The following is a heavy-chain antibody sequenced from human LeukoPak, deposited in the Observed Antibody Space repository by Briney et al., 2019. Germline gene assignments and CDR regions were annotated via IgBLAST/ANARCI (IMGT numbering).Heavy chain of an antibody. CDR1: GYTFTSYG. CDR3: ARDISGYNFAPFYDYYYMDV. Sequence: GASVKVSCKASGYTFTSYGINWVRQAPGQGLEWMGWINTNTGNPTYAQGFTGRFVFSLDTSVSTAYLQISSLKAEDAAVYYCARDISGYNFAPFYDYYYMDVWGKGTTVTVSS. V-gene: IGHV7-4-1*02. CDR2: INTNTGNP. D-gene: IGHD5-12*01. J-gene: IGHJ6*03.